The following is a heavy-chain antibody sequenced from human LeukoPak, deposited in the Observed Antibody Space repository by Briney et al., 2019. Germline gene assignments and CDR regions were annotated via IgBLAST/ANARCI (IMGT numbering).Heavy chain of an antibody. CDR1: GYSISSGYY. J-gene: IGHJ3*02. CDR3: ARDRRYDYCDPLMRDAFDI. V-gene: IGHV4-38-2*02. Sequence: SETLSLTCTVSGYSISSGYYWGWIRQPPGKGLEWIGSIYHSGSTYYNPSLKSRVTISVDTSKNQFSLKLSSVTAADTAVYYCARDRRYDYCDPLMRDAFDIWGQGTMVTVSS. CDR2: IYHSGST. D-gene: IGHD4-17*01.